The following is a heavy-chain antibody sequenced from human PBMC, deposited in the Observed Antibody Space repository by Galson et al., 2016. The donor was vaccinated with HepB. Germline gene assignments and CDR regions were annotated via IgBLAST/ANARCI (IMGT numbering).Heavy chain of an antibody. CDR3: GKHGGFDY. CDR1: GFSFSTSG. Sequence: SLRLSCAASGFSFSTSGMSWVRQTPGRGLEWVPGITGSGAITHYADSVKGRFTISRDNSKNTLFLYMDSLRVGDTAVYYCGKHGGFDYWGQGALVTVSS. CDR2: ITGSGAIT. V-gene: IGHV3-23*01. D-gene: IGHD3-16*01. J-gene: IGHJ4*02.